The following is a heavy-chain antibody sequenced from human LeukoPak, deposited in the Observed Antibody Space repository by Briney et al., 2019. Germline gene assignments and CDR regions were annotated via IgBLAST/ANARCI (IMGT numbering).Heavy chain of an antibody. CDR1: GFTFSGYW. J-gene: IGHJ4*02. D-gene: IGHD6-13*01. V-gene: IGHV3-7*03. Sequence: PGGSLRLSCAAYGFTFSGYWMSWVRQPPGKGLEWVANIKQDGSDKYYVDSVKGRFTISRDNAKNSLYLQMNSLRAEDTAVYYCARVGSSSSWYVLRPVDSWGQGTLVTVSS. CDR2: IKQDGSDK. CDR3: ARVGSSSSWYVLRPVDS.